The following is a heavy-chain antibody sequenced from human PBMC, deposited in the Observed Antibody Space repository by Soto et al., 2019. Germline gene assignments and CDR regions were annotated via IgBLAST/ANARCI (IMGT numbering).Heavy chain of an antibody. J-gene: IGHJ4*02. V-gene: IGHV3-20*04. D-gene: IGHD2-2*02. CDR3: ARCSSTSCYIMASFDY. Sequence: EVQLVESGGGVVRPGGSRRLSCAASGFTFVDYALVWVRQAQGKGLEWFAGINWNGRSTTYADSLKGRFTISRDNAKNSLHLQINSLRAEDTALYFCARCSSTSCYIMASFDYWGQGTLVTVSS. CDR1: GFTFVDYA. CDR2: INWNGRST.